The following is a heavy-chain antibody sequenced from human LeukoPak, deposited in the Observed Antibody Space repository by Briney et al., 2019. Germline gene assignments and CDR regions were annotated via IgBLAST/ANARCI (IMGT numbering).Heavy chain of an antibody. D-gene: IGHD3-9*01. J-gene: IGHJ4*02. CDR3: ASHWLLPSPVDY. CDR1: GFSFSSYA. CDR2: ISGSGGST. V-gene: IGHV3-23*01. Sequence: PAGSMRLSSAAAGFSFSSYAMSWVRHAPGRGLEWVSAISGSGGSTYYADSVKGRFTISRDNSKNTLYLQMNSLRAEDTAVYYCASHWLLPSPVDYWGQGTLVTVSS.